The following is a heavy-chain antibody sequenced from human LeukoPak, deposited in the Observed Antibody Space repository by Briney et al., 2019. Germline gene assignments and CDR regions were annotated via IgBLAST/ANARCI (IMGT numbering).Heavy chain of an antibody. D-gene: IGHD4-17*01. J-gene: IGHJ6*02. CDR3: ARDFDYGDYVVYYYYGMDV. CDR1: GYSISSGYY. Sequence: SETLSLTCAVSGYSISSGYYWGWIRQPPGKGLEWIGSIYHSGSTYYNPSLKSRVTISVDTSKNQFSLKLSSVTAADTAVYYCARDFDYGDYVVYYYYGMDVWGQGTTVTVSS. V-gene: IGHV4-38-2*02. CDR2: IYHSGST.